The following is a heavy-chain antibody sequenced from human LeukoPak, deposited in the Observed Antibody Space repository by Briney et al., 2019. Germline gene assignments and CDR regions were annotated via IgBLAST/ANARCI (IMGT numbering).Heavy chain of an antibody. CDR1: GGSISSYY. Sequence: SETLSLTCTVSGGSISSYYWSWLRQPPGKGLEWIGYIHYSGSTHNNPSLKSRVTISVDTSKNQVSLKLRSVTAADTAVYYCARTTEGYAGGPGYSYYYYMDVWGKGTTVTISS. V-gene: IGHV4-59*01. J-gene: IGHJ6*03. D-gene: IGHD5-12*01. CDR2: IHYSGST. CDR3: ARTTEGYAGGPGYSYYYYMDV.